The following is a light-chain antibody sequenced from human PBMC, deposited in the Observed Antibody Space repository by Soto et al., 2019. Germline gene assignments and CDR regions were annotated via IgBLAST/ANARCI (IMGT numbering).Light chain of an antibody. CDR3: HQRQSWPRT. J-gene: IGKJ1*01. V-gene: IGKV3-15*01. CDR2: RAS. Sequence: EIVMTQSPATLSVSPGERVTLHCRASQSVTSNLAWYQQKPGQSPRLLIYRASARATGVPARFSGSGSGTEFTLTISSLQSEDFAIYYCHQRQSWPRTFGQGTTVDI. CDR1: QSVTSN.